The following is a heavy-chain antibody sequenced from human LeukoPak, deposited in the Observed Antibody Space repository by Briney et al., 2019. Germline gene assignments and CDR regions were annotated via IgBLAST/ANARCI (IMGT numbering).Heavy chain of an antibody. CDR1: GYTFTTYG. D-gene: IGHD4-17*01. V-gene: IGHV1-8*02. J-gene: IGHJ4*02. Sequence: ASVKVSCKASGYTFTTYGISWVRQATGQGLEWMGWMNPNSGNTGYAQKFQGRVTATSNTSISTAYMELSSLRSEETAVYYCARINDYGDSDFDYWGQGTLVTVSS. CDR2: MNPNSGNT. CDR3: ARINDYGDSDFDY.